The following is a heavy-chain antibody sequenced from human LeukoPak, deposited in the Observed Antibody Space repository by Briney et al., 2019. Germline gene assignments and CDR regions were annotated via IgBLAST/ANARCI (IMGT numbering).Heavy chain of an antibody. D-gene: IGHD1-26*01. V-gene: IGHV3-7*01. CDR3: ARDPVEWELLLDY. CDR1: GFTFSNYW. J-gene: IGHJ4*02. Sequence: AGGSLRPSCAASGFTFSNYWMGWVRQAPGKRLEWVANMNIDGSEKYYADSVKGRFSISRDNARNSVYLQMASLRVEDTAVYYCARDPVEWELLLDYWGQGTLVTVSS. CDR2: MNIDGSEK.